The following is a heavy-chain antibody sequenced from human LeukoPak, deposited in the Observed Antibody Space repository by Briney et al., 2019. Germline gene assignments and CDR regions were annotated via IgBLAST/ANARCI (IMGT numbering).Heavy chain of an antibody. V-gene: IGHV3-48*03. Sequence: PGGSLRLSCAASGFTFSSYEMNWVRQAPGKGLECISYISSGGGGSTTYYADSVRGRFTISRDNAKNSLYLQMNSLRAEDTAVYYCARFCSGGACYRVFDYWGQGTLVTVSS. CDR3: ARFCSGGACYRVFDY. D-gene: IGHD2-15*01. CDR1: GFTFSSYE. J-gene: IGHJ4*02. CDR2: ISSGGGGSTT.